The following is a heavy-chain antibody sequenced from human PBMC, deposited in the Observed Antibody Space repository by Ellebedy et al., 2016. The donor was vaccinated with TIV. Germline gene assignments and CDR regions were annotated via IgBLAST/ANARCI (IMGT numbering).Heavy chain of an antibody. V-gene: IGHV1-46*04. D-gene: IGHD1-1*01. J-gene: IGHJ4*02. CDR1: GYTFINYY. CDR2: IDPSRSSA. CDR3: ARADIGYPDF. Sequence: AASVTVSCKTFGYTFINYYIHWVRQAPGQGLEWLGVIDPSRSSAYYAQRLKGRLTVASDTSTNTVSLELSGLRSEDTAVYFCARADIGYPDFWGQGTLVTVSS.